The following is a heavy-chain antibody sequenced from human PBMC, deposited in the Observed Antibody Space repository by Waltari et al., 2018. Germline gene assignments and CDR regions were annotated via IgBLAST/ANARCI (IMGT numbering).Heavy chain of an antibody. CDR3: AKDSKNIVATTSDY. D-gene: IGHD5-12*01. J-gene: IGHJ4*02. V-gene: IGHV3-23*01. Sequence: EVQLLESGGGLVQPGGSLRLSCAASGFTFSSYAMSWVRQAPGKGCEWVSAISGSGGSTYYADSVKGRFTISRDNSKNTLYLQMNSLRAEDTAVYYCAKDSKNIVATTSDYWGQGTLVTVSS. CDR1: GFTFSSYA. CDR2: ISGSGGST.